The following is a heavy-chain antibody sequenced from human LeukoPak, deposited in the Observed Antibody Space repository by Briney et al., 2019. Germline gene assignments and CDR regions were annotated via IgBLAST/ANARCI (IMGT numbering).Heavy chain of an antibody. V-gene: IGHV3-7*03. CDR1: GFTFSSYW. D-gene: IGHD6-13*01. Sequence: GGSPSLSCAASGFTFSSYWMSWVRQAPGKGREWVANIKQDGSEKYYVDSVKGRFTISRDNAKNSLYLQMNSLRAEDTAVYYCAKVRSSSWVIDYWGQGTLVTVSS. CDR3: AKVRSSSWVIDY. CDR2: IKQDGSEK. J-gene: IGHJ4*02.